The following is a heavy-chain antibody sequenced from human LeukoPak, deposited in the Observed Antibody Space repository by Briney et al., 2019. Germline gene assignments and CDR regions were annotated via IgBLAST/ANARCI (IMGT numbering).Heavy chain of an antibody. CDR3: ARDSSGPEDAFDI. D-gene: IGHD6-19*01. CDR1: GYTFTGYY. Sequence: ASVKVSSKASGYTFTGYYMHWVRQAPGQGLEWMGWINPNSGGTNYAQKFQGRVTMTRDTSISTAYMELSRLRSDDTAVYYCARDSSGPEDAFDIWGQGTMATVSS. J-gene: IGHJ3*02. V-gene: IGHV1-2*02. CDR2: INPNSGGT.